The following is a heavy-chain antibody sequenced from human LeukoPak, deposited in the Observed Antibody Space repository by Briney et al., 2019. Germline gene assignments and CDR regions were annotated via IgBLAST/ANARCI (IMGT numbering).Heavy chain of an antibody. Sequence: SETLSLTCAVYGGSFSGYYWSWIRQPPGKGLEWIGEINHSGSTNYNPSLKSRVTISVDTSKNQFSLKLSSATAADTAVYYCARVGDGYNSYFDYWGQRTLVTVSS. CDR2: INHSGST. CDR3: ARVGDGYNSYFDY. CDR1: GGSFSGYY. J-gene: IGHJ4*02. V-gene: IGHV4-34*01. D-gene: IGHD5-24*01.